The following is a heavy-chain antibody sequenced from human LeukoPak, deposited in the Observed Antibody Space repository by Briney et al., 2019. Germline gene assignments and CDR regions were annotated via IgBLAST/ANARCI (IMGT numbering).Heavy chain of an antibody. CDR1: GFTVSSNY. D-gene: IGHD6-19*01. Sequence: GGSLRLSCAASGFTVSSNYMSWVRQAPGKGLEWFSVIYSGGSTYYADSVKGRFTISRDNSKNTLYLQMNSLRAEDTAVYYCARQRRSSGLDYWGQGTLVTVSS. CDR2: IYSGGST. CDR3: ARQRRSSGLDY. J-gene: IGHJ4*02. V-gene: IGHV3-53*01.